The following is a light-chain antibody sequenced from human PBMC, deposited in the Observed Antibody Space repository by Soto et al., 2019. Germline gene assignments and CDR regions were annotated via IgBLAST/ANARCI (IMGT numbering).Light chain of an antibody. CDR1: SSDIGAYNF. J-gene: IGLJ2*01. Sequence: QSVLTQPASVSGSPGQSITISCTGTSSDIGAYNFVSWYQQHPGKAPKLLLYDVNIRPSGVSNRFSGSKSGNTASLTISGXXAEDEADYYCTSWTTSTTMIFGGGTKLTVL. CDR3: TSWTTSTTMI. CDR2: DVN. V-gene: IGLV2-14*03.